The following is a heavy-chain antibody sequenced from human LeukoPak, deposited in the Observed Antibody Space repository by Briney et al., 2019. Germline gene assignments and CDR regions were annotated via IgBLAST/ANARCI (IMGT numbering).Heavy chain of an antibody. CDR2: IYYSGST. CDR3: ARGYSSSSYYFDH. D-gene: IGHD6-6*01. CDR1: GGSFSGYY. Sequence: SETLSLTCAVYGGSFSGYYWSWIRQPPGKEPEWIGYIYYSGSTNYNPSLKSRVTMSVDTSKNQFSLKLTSVTAADTALYYCARGYSSSSYYFDHWGPGILVTVSS. J-gene: IGHJ4*02. V-gene: IGHV4-59*01.